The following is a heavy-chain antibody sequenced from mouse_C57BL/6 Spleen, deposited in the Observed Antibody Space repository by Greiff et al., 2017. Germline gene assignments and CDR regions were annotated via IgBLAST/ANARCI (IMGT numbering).Heavy chain of an antibody. V-gene: IGHV5-17*01. J-gene: IGHJ4*01. CDR2: ISSGSSTI. D-gene: IGHD4-1*01. CDR3: ARELGAMDY. Sequence: DVHLVESGGGLVKPGGSLKLSCAASGFTFSDYGMHWVRQAPEKGLEWVAYISSGSSTIYYADTVKGRFTISRDNAKNTLFLQMTSLRSEDTARYYCARELGAMDYWGQGTSVTVSS. CDR1: GFTFSDYG.